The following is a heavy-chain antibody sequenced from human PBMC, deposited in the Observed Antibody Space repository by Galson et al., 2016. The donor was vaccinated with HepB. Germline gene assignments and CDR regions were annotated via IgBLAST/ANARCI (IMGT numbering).Heavy chain of an antibody. D-gene: IGHD3-9*01. CDR3: TSAFSTYYDILTGYYTKDY. V-gene: IGHV3-73*01. Sequence: SLRLSCAASGFTFSDSAMHWVRQASGKGLEWVGRIRNKAYTYAKAYAASVRGRFTISRDDSKNTAYLQMNSLKTEDTAVYYCTSAFSTYYDILTGYYTKDYWGQGTLVTVSS. CDR1: GFTFSDSA. J-gene: IGHJ4*02. CDR2: IRNKAYTYAK.